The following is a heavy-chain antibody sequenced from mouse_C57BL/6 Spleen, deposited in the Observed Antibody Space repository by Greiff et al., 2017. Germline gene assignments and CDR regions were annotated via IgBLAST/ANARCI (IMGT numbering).Heavy chain of an antibody. Sequence: ESGPGLVKPSQSLSLTCSVTGYSITSGYYWNWIRQFPGNKLEWMGYISYDGSNNYNPSLKNRISITRDTSTNQFFLKLNSVTTEDTATYYCARDSSGHDYWGQGTTLTVSS. V-gene: IGHV3-6*01. CDR3: ARDSSGHDY. CDR2: ISYDGSN. D-gene: IGHD3-2*02. CDR1: GYSITSGYY. J-gene: IGHJ2*01.